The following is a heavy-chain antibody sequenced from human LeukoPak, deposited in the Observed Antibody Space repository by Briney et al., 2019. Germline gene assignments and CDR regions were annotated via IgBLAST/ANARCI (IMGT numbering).Heavy chain of an antibody. CDR3: ARGGAIVVVPAASNKPDY. J-gene: IGHJ4*02. Sequence: GASVKVSCKASGYTFTSYYMHWVRQAPGQGLEWMGIINPSGGSTSYAQKFQGRVTMTRDTSTSTVYMELSSLRSEDTAVYYCARGGAIVVVPAASNKPDYWGQGTLVTVSS. V-gene: IGHV1-46*01. D-gene: IGHD2-2*01. CDR1: GYTFTSYY. CDR2: INPSGGST.